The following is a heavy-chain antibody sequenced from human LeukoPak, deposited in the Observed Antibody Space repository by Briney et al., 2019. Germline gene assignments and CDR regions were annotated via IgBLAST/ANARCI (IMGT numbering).Heavy chain of an antibody. Sequence: SETLSLTCAVYGGSFSGYYWSWIRQPPGKGLGWIGEINHSGSTNYNPSLKSRVTISVDTSKNQFSLKLSSVTAADTAVYYCARVARDYYDSSGSDFYYYYYYMDVWGKGTTVTISS. D-gene: IGHD3-22*01. CDR3: ARVARDYYDSSGSDFYYYYYYMDV. V-gene: IGHV4-34*01. CDR2: INHSGST. CDR1: GGSFSGYY. J-gene: IGHJ6*03.